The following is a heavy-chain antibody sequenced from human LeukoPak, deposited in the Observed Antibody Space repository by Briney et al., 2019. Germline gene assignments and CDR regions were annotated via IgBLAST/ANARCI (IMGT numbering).Heavy chain of an antibody. CDR1: GFTFSSYW. V-gene: IGHV3-74*01. Sequence: GGSLRLSCAASGFTFSSYWMHWVRQAPGKGLVWVSSIKSDGSSTSYAESVKGRLTISRDNARNTLYLQMNSLRTEDTAVYYGATGNGHSFDIWGQGTMVTVSA. J-gene: IGHJ3*02. CDR2: IKSDGSST. CDR3: ATGNGHSFDI. D-gene: IGHD3-10*01.